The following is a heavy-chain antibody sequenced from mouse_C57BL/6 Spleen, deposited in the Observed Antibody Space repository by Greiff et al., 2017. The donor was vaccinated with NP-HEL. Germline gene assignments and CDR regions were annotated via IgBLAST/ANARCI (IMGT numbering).Heavy chain of an antibody. V-gene: IGHV14-2*01. D-gene: IGHD1-1*01. J-gene: IGHJ1*03. CDR1: GFNIKDYY. CDR2: IDPEDGET. CDR3: ASITTVVGGYFDV. Sequence: VQLKESGAELVKPGASVKLSCTASGFNIKDYYMHWVKQRTEQGLEWIGRIDPEDGETKYAPKFQGKATITADTSSNTAYLQLSSLTSEDTAVYYCASITTVVGGYFDVWGTGTTVTVSS.